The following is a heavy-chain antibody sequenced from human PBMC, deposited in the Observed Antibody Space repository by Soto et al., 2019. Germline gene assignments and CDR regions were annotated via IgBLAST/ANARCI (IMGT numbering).Heavy chain of an antibody. V-gene: IGHV3-23*01. CDR1: GFTFDSPYSHG. D-gene: IGHD2-8*01. Sequence: GSLRLSCAASGFTFDSPYSHGMSWVRQSPGKGPEWVSTISSNGANTQYAESVKGRFTISKDAYRNTVHLHMNSLRAEDTATYFCVSWVSAHFDYWGHGTPVTVS. CDR2: ISSNGANT. CDR3: VSWVSAHFDY. J-gene: IGHJ4*01.